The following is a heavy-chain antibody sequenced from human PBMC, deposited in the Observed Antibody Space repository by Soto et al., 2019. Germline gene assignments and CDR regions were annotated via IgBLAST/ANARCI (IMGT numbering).Heavy chain of an antibody. Sequence: GGSLRLSCAASGFTFSKFAMNWVRQAPGKGLEWVSTISTGGTTYYADSVKGRFTISRDNSRNTLYLQMNSLRADDTAVYYCAKDRFSSGSNFDYWGQGTLVTVSS. CDR3: AKDRFSSGSNFDY. J-gene: IGHJ4*02. D-gene: IGHD6-19*01. V-gene: IGHV3-23*01. CDR2: ISTGGTT. CDR1: GFTFSKFA.